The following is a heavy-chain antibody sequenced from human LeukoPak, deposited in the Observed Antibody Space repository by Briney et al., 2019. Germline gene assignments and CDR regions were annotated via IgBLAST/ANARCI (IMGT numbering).Heavy chain of an antibody. J-gene: IGHJ4*02. Sequence: GGSLRLSCAASGFTFSSYGMHWVRQAPGKGLEWVAVISYDGSNKYYADSVKGRFTISRDNSKNTLYLQMNSLRAEDTAVYYCAKDHHSPYSGYDGYWGQGTLVTVSS. V-gene: IGHV3-30*18. CDR3: AKDHHSPYSGYDGY. CDR1: GFTFSSYG. CDR2: ISYDGSNK. D-gene: IGHD5-12*01.